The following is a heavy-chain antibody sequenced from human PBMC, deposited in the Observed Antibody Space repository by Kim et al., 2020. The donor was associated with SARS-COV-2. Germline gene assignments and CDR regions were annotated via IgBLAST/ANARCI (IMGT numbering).Heavy chain of an antibody. J-gene: IGHJ4*02. Sequence: GGSLRLSCAASGFTFSSYGMHWVRQAPGKGLEWVAVISYDGSNKYYADSVKGRFTISRDNSKNTLYLQMKSLRAEDTAVYYCARERPSAGAAEVTYYFDYWGQGTLVTVSS. CDR2: ISYDGSNK. V-gene: IGHV3-33*05. CDR3: ARERPSAGAAEVTYYFDY. D-gene: IGHD6-13*01. CDR1: GFTFSSYG.